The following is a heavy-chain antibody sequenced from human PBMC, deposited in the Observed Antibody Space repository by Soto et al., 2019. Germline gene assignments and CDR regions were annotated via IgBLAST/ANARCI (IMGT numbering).Heavy chain of an antibody. D-gene: IGHD5-18*01. CDR1: GGSVSSGSYY. Sequence: QVQLQESGPGLVKPSETLSLTCTVSGGSVSSGSYYWSWIRQPPGQGLEWIGYIYYSGSTNYNPFRKLRVTISVDTSKNQVSLKLSSVTAADTAVYYCARPLYSYGPMDVWGQGTTVSVSS. CDR3: ARPLYSYGPMDV. J-gene: IGHJ6*01. V-gene: IGHV4-61*01. CDR2: IYYSGST.